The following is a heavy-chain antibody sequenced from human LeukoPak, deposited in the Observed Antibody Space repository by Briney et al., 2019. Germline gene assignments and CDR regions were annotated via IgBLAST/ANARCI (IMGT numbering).Heavy chain of an antibody. CDR1: GSTFSSYG. J-gene: IGHJ4*02. D-gene: IGHD1-26*01. CDR2: IRYDGSNK. Sequence: GGSLRLSCAASGSTFSSYGMHWVRQAPGKGLEWVAFIRYDGSNKYYADSVKGRFTISRDNAKNSLYLQMNSLRAEDTAVYYCARDPRWELLPEYFDYWGQGTLVTVSS. V-gene: IGHV3-30*02. CDR3: ARDPRWELLPEYFDY.